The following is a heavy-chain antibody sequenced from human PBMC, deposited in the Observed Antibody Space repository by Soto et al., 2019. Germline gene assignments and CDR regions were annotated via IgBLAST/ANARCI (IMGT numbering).Heavy chain of an antibody. CDR3: ATPSGIAAAGTEDYYYYYGMDV. CDR2: ISAYNGNT. CDR1: GYTFTSYG. D-gene: IGHD6-13*01. Sequence: QVPLVQSGAEVKKPGASVKVSCKASGYTFTSYGISWVRQAPRQGLERMGWISAYNGNTNYAQKLQGRVTMTTDTSTSTAYMELRSLRSDDTAVYYCATPSGIAAAGTEDYYYYYGMDVWGQGTTVTVSS. J-gene: IGHJ6*02. V-gene: IGHV1-18*01.